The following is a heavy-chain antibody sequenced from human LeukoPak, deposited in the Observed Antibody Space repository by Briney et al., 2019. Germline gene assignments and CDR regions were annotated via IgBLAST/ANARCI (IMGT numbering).Heavy chain of an antibody. J-gene: IGHJ4*02. V-gene: IGHV1-69*02. CDR3: ASTVTAAGTHHFDY. Sequence: ASVTVSCKASGGTFSSYTISWVRQAPGQGVEWMGRIIPILGIANYAQKFQGRVTITADKSTSTAYMELSSLRSEDTAVYYCASTVTAAGTHHFDYWGQGTLVTVSS. CDR1: GGTFSSYT. D-gene: IGHD6-13*01. CDR2: IIPILGIA.